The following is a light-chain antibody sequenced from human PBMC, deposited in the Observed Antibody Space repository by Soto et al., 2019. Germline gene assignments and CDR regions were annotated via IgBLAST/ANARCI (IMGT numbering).Light chain of an antibody. CDR2: DVS. Sequence: QSALTQPRSVSGSPGQSVTISCTGTSSDVGGYNYVSWYQQHPGKAPKLMIYDVSKRPSGGPDRFSGSKSGNTASLTISGLQAEDEADYYCCSYAGSPYVFGTGTKVTVL. CDR1: SSDVGGYNY. V-gene: IGLV2-11*01. J-gene: IGLJ1*01. CDR3: CSYAGSPYV.